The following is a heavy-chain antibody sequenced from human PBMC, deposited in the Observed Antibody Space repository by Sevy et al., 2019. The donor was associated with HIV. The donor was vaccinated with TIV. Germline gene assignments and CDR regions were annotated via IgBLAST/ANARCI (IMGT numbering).Heavy chain of an antibody. Sequence: GGSLRLSCAASGFTFSSYAMSWVRQAPGKGLEWVSAISGSGGSTYYADSVKGRFTISRDNSKNTRYLQMNSLRAEDTAVYYCAKQEGSGWYYYYYMDVWGKGTTVTVSS. D-gene: IGHD6-19*01. CDR1: GFTFSSYA. J-gene: IGHJ6*03. CDR2: ISGSGGST. V-gene: IGHV3-23*01. CDR3: AKQEGSGWYYYYYMDV.